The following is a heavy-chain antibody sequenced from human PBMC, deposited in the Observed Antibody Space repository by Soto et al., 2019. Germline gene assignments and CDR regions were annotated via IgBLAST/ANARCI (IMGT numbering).Heavy chain of an antibody. V-gene: IGHV3-30*18. D-gene: IGHD2-15*01. CDR2: ISYDGSNK. CDR1: GFTFSSYG. Sequence: SGGSLRLSCAASGFTFSSYGMHWVRQAPGKGLEWVAVISYDGSNKYYADSVKGRFTISRDNSKNTLYLQMNSLRAEDTAVYYCAKELRKGGNLPNYFDYWGQGTRVTVSS. CDR3: AKELRKGGNLPNYFDY. J-gene: IGHJ4*02.